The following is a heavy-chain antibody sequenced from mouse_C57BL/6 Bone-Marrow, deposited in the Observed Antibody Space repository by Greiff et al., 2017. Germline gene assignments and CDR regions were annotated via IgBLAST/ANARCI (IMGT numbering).Heavy chain of an antibody. V-gene: IGHV1-64*01. Sequence: VQLQQPGAELVKPGASVKLSCKASGYTFTSYWMHWVKQRPGQGLEWIGMIHPHSGSTNYNEKFKSKATLTVDKSSSTAYMQLSSLTSEDSAVYYCARPYGSSYDWYFDVWGTGTTVTVSS. CDR3: ARPYGSSYDWYFDV. CDR2: IHPHSGST. CDR1: GYTFTSYW. J-gene: IGHJ1*03. D-gene: IGHD1-1*01.